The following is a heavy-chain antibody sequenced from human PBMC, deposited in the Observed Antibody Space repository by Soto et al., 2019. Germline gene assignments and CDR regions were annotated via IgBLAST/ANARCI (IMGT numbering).Heavy chain of an antibody. J-gene: IGHJ6*02. CDR3: ARGLGKAAPSRSYYYYYYGMDV. CDR2: INHSGST. D-gene: IGHD6-13*01. V-gene: IGHV4-34*01. Sequence: LETLSLTCAVYGGSFSGYYWSWFRQPPGKGLEWIGEINHSGSTNYNPSLKSRVTISVDTSKNQFSLKLSSVTAADTAVYYCARGLGKAAPSRSYYYYYYGMDVWGQGTTVTVSS. CDR1: GGSFSGYY.